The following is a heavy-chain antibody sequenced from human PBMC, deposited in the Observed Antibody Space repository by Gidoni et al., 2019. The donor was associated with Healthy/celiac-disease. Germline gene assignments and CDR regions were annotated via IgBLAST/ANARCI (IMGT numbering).Heavy chain of an antibody. Sequence: QVQLQESGPGLVKPSETLSLTCTVSGGSISSYYWSWLRQPPGKGLEGIGYIYYSGSTNYNPSLKSRVTISVDTSKNQFSLKLSSVTAADTAVYYCARGHRPGLFDYWGQGTLVTVSS. CDR2: IYYSGST. V-gene: IGHV4-59*01. CDR3: ARGHRPGLFDY. D-gene: IGHD3-10*01. CDR1: GGSISSYY. J-gene: IGHJ4*02.